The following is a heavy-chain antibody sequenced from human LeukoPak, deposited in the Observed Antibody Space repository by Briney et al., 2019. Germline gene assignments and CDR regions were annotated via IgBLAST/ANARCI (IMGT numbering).Heavy chain of an antibody. Sequence: ASVKVSCKASGGTFSSYAISWVRQAPGQGLEWMGGIIPIFGTANYAQKFQGRVTITADESTSTAYMELSSLRSEDTAVYYCASRGAIFGKYGMDVWGQGTTVTVSS. V-gene: IGHV1-69*13. D-gene: IGHD3-3*01. CDR3: ASRGAIFGKYGMDV. CDR1: GGTFSSYA. CDR2: IIPIFGTA. J-gene: IGHJ6*02.